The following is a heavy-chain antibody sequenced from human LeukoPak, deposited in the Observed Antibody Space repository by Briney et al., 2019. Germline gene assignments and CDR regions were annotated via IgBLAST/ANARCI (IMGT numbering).Heavy chain of an antibody. CDR1: GFTFSDYY. CDR3: ARDVYPMVTDY. D-gene: IGHD5-18*01. J-gene: IGHJ4*02. CDR2: ISSSGSTI. Sequence: GGSLRLSCAASGFTFSDYYMSWIRQAPGKGLEWVSYISSSGSTIYYADSVKGRFTISRDNSKNTLYLQMNSLRAEDTAVYYCARDVYPMVTDYWGQGTLVTVSS. V-gene: IGHV3-11*04.